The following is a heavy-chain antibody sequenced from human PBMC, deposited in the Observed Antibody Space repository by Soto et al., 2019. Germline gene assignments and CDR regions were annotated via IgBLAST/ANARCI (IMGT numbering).Heavy chain of an antibody. CDR2: ISYDGSNK. V-gene: IGHV3-30-3*01. CDR3: ACIAVAGRQFDY. D-gene: IGHD6-19*01. J-gene: IGHJ4*02. Sequence: SMRLSCAASGCTFRRYDMHCVRQAPCKGLEWVAFISYDGSNKYYADSVKGRFTISRDNSKNTLYLQMNSLRAEDTAVYYCACIAVAGRQFDYWGQGTLVTVSS. CDR1: GCTFRRYD.